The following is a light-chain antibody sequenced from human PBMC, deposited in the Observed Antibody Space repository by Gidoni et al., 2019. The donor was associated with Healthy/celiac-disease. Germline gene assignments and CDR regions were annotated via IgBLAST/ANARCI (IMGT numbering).Light chain of an antibody. CDR3: QQSYN. CDR1: QSISSY. CDR2: AAS. Sequence: DIQMTQSPSSLSASVGDRVTITCRASQSISSYLNWYQQKPGKAPKLLIYAASSLQSGVPSRLSGSGSGIDFTLTISSLQPEDFATDYCQQSYNFGPGTKVDIK. J-gene: IGKJ3*01. V-gene: IGKV1-39*01.